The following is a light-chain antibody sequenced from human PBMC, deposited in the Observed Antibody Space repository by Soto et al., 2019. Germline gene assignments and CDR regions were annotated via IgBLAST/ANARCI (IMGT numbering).Light chain of an antibody. CDR3: QQYNNWPPLT. CDR2: DAS. V-gene: IGKV3-15*01. Sequence: EIVMTQSPATLSVSPGDRATLSSRASPRVSSSLAWYQQIPGQAPRLLIYDASTRATGIPARFGGSGSGTEFTLTLSSLQSEDFAVYYCQQYNNWPPLTFGGGTKVELK. J-gene: IGKJ4*01. CDR1: PRVSSS.